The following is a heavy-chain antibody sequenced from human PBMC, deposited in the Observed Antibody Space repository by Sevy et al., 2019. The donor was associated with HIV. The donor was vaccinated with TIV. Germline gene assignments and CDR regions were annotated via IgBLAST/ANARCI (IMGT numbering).Heavy chain of an antibody. J-gene: IGHJ6*02. CDR3: ASSYYESSGYSPLYYYGMDV. CDR2: FIPMFDTA. V-gene: IGHV1-69*13. CDR1: GGTFSNYA. D-gene: IGHD3-22*01. Sequence: ASVKVSCKASGGTFSNYAISWVRQAPGQGLEWMGGFIPMFDTANSAQKFQGRVTLTADGSTSTANMELSSLRSEDTAVYYCASSYYESSGYSPLYYYGMDVWGQWTTVTVSS.